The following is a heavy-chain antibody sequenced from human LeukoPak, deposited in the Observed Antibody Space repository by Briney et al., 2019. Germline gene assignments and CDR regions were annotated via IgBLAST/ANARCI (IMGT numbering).Heavy chain of an antibody. D-gene: IGHD2-2*01. CDR3: AKEPYCSSTSCIGEYFQR. Sequence: GGSLRLSCAASGFTFSGYWMHWVRQAPGKGLGWVVVISYDGSNKYYADSVKGRFTISRDNSKNTLYLQMNSLRAEDTAVYYCAKEPYCSSTSCIGEYFQRWGQGTLVTVSS. J-gene: IGHJ1*01. CDR1: GFTFSGYW. CDR2: ISYDGSNK. V-gene: IGHV3-30*18.